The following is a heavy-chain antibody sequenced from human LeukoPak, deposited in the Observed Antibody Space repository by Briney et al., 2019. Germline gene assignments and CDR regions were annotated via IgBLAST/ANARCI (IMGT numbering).Heavy chain of an antibody. J-gene: IGHJ2*01. CDR1: GGSFNDYY. CDR3: AREDWYFDL. CDR2: INDSGST. Sequence: PSETLSLTCAVYGGSFNDYYWSWIRQPPGKGLEWIGEINDSGSTNYSPSLRSRVTISLDKSKNQFSLKLTSVTAADTAVYYCAREDWYFDLWGRGTLVTVSS. V-gene: IGHV4-34*01.